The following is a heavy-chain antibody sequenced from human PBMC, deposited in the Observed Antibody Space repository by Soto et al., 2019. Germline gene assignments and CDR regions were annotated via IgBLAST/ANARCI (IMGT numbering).Heavy chain of an antibody. CDR1: GYTFTGYY. CDR2: INPNSGDT. J-gene: IGHJ4*02. CDR3: ATQRDYGDYGAFDY. D-gene: IGHD4-17*01. Sequence: QVQLVQSGAEVKKPGASVKVSCKASGYTFTGYYMHWVRQAPGQGLEWMGWINPNSGDTNYAQKFQGWVTRTRDTSISTAYMELSRLRSDDTAVYYCATQRDYGDYGAFDYWGQGTLVTVSS. V-gene: IGHV1-2*04.